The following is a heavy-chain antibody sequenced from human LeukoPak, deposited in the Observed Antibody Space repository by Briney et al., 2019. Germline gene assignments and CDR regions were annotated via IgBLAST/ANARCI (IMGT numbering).Heavy chain of an antibody. Sequence: GASVKVSCKASGYTFTSYGISWVRQAPGQGLEWMGWISAYNGNTNYAQKLQGRVTMTTDTSTSTAYMELRSLGSDDTAVYYCARGRAHIAVAGTTFDYWGQGTLVTVSS. V-gene: IGHV1-18*01. CDR2: ISAYNGNT. CDR1: GYTFTSYG. J-gene: IGHJ4*02. CDR3: ARGRAHIAVAGTTFDY. D-gene: IGHD6-19*01.